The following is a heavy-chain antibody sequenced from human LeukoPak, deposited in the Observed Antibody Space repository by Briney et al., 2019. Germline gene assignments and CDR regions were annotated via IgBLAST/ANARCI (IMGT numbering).Heavy chain of an antibody. V-gene: IGHV4-59*01. CDR3: ARVSGYNYALYYYYYIDG. J-gene: IGHJ6*03. CDR2: IYCSGST. CDR1: GGSISSYD. Sequence: PSETLTLTCTASGGSISSYDWNWIRQPPGKGLEWVGYIYCSGSTNYNPYLKRRVIISVNKSKNQFPLQRTTMLSADTTEYYCARVSGYNYALYYYYYIDGWGKGTTVTVS. D-gene: IGHD5-18*01.